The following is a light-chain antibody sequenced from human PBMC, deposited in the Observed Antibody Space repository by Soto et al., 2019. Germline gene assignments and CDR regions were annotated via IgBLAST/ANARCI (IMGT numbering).Light chain of an antibody. CDR2: DAS. J-gene: IGKJ5*01. CDR1: ESVSRN. Sequence: EVVMTQSPATLSVSPGERATLSCRASESVSRNLAWYQQKPGQAPRLLIYDASTRATGIPDRFSGGGSGTEFTLTTSSLQSEDFVVYSCQQYNSWPPITFGQGTRLEIK. V-gene: IGKV3-15*01. CDR3: QQYNSWPPIT.